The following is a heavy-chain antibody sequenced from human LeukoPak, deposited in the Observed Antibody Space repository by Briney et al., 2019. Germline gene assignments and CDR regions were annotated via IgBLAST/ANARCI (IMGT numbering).Heavy chain of an antibody. CDR2: ISSSSSYI. CDR3: ARDTPYRAYGSGSYYNPTLYYFDY. V-gene: IGHV3-21*01. CDR1: GFTFSSYS. Sequence: GGSLRLSCAASGFTFSSYSMNWVRQAPGKGLEWVSSISSSSSYIYYADSVKGRFTIPRDNAKNSLYLQTNSLRAEDTAVYYCARDTPYRAYGSGSYYNPTLYYFDYWGQGTLVTVSS. D-gene: IGHD3-10*01. J-gene: IGHJ4*02.